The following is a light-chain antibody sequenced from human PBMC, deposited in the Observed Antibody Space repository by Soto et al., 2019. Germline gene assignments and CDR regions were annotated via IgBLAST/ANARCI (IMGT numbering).Light chain of an antibody. CDR1: QFIDSH. J-gene: IGKJ2*01. V-gene: IGKV3-15*01. CDR2: GAS. CDR3: LHYNNWPYT. Sequence: IVMTQSPATLSVSPGERATLSCRASQFIDSHLAWYQQKPGQAPRLLIYGASTRATGFPASVSGSGSGTEFTLTISSLQSEDFAVYYCLHYNNWPYTFGQGTKVEIK.